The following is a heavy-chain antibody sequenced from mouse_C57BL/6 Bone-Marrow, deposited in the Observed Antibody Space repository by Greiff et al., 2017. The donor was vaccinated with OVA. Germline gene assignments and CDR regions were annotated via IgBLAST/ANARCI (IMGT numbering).Heavy chain of an antibody. CDR1: GFTFSSYG. V-gene: IGHV5-6*01. CDR3: ARPSQAWFAY. Sequence: EVMLVESGGDLVKPGGSLKLSCAASGFTFSSYGMSWVRQTPDKRLEWVATISSGGSYTYYPDSVKGRFTISRDNAKNTLYLQMSSLKSEDTAMYYCARPSQAWFAYWGQGTLVTVSA. CDR2: ISSGGSYT. J-gene: IGHJ3*01.